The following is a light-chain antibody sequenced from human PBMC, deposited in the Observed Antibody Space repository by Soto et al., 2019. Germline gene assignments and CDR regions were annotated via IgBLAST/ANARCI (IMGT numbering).Light chain of an antibody. J-gene: IGKJ1*01. CDR2: DAS. V-gene: IGKV3-20*01. Sequence: VLTQSPGTLSLSPGERATLSCRASQTLSSRHLAWYQQRPGQAPRLVIYDASGRATGIPDRFSASGSGTDFTLTISRLEPEDFAVYYCQQYSNSPLTFGQGTKVDIK. CDR3: QQYSNSPLT. CDR1: QTLSSRH.